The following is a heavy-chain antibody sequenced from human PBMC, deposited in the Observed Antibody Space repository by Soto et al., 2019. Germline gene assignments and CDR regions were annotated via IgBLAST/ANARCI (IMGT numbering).Heavy chain of an antibody. D-gene: IGHD6-13*01. Sequence: GGSLRLSCAASGFTFSNYAMHWVRQAPGRGLEWVAVISFDGRSNKFYADSLKGRFTISRDNSENTLYLQMNSLRPEDTAVYYCARAPHGSSSWYLFDLWGQGTLVTVSS. J-gene: IGHJ4*02. CDR1: GFTFSNYA. CDR3: ARAPHGSSSWYLFDL. V-gene: IGHV3-30-3*01. CDR2: ISFDGRSNK.